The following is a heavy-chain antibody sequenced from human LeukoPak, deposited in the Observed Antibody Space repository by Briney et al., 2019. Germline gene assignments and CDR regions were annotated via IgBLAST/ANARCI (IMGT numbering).Heavy chain of an antibody. J-gene: IGHJ5*02. Sequence: PGGSLRLSCAPSGFTFSSYGMHWVRPAPGKGLEWVAFIRFDGSNKYYAASVKRRFTIPRDNSKNTVYLQMNSLRAEDAAVYYCAKGLLRFLEWSFDPWGQGTLVTVSS. CDR1: GFTFSSYG. D-gene: IGHD3-3*01. V-gene: IGHV3-30*02. CDR3: AKGLLRFLEWSFDP. CDR2: IRFDGSNK.